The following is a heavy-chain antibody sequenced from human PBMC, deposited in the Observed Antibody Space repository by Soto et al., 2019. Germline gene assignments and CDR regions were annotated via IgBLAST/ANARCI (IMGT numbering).Heavy chain of an antibody. D-gene: IGHD3-16*01. CDR3: ARLPRVGKCLDP. Sequence: SETLSLTCTVSGGSISSSSYYWGWIRQPPGKGLEWIGSIYYSGSTYYNPSLKSRVTISVDTSKNQFSLKLSSVTAADTAVYYCARLPRVGKCLDPWGQGTLVTVSS. V-gene: IGHV4-39*01. CDR2: IYYSGST. J-gene: IGHJ5*02. CDR1: GGSISSSSYY.